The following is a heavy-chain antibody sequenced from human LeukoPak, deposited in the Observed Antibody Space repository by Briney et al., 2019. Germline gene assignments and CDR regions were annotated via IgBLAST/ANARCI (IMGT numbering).Heavy chain of an antibody. Sequence: SETLSLTCAVYGGSFSGYYWGWIRQPPGKGLEWIGEINHSGSTNYNPSLKSRVTISVDTSKNQFSLKLSSVTAADTAVYYCARKGYSSGFDYWGQGTLVTVSS. CDR1: GGSFSGYY. J-gene: IGHJ4*02. CDR3: ARKGYSSGFDY. D-gene: IGHD6-19*01. V-gene: IGHV4-34*01. CDR2: INHSGST.